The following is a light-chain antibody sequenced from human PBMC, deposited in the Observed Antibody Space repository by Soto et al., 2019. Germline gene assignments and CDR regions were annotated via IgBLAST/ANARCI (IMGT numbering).Light chain of an antibody. CDR1: QGIRNH. CDR2: AAS. V-gene: IGKV1-27*01. J-gene: IGKJ1*01. Sequence: DIQMTQSPSSLSASVGDRVTITCRASQGIRNHLAWYQQKPGKVPKLLIYAASTLQSGVPSRFSGSGSETDFTLTISSLQPEDVATYYCQKYNKAPWTFGQGTKVEI. CDR3: QKYNKAPWT.